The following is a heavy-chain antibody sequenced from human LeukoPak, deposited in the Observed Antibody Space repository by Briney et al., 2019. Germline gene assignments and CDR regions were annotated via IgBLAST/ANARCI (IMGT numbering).Heavy chain of an antibody. J-gene: IGHJ6*02. CDR3: ARARGSLGV. CDR2: INHSGST. CDR1: GGSFSGYY. V-gene: IGHV4-34*01. Sequence: SETLSLTCAVYGGSFSGYYWSWIRQPPGKGLEWIGEINHSGSTNYNPSLKSRVTISVDTSKNQFSLKLSSVTAADTAVYYCARARGSLGVWGQGTTVTVSS. D-gene: IGHD1-26*01.